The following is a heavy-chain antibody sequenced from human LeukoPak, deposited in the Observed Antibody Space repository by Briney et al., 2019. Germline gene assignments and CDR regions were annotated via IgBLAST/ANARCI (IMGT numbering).Heavy chain of an antibody. CDR3: ASGYSTTLDF. CDR1: GGSISSSSYY. J-gene: IGHJ4*02. Sequence: SETLSLTCTVSGGSISSSSYYWGWIRQPPGKGLEWIGSIYYSGSTYYNPSLKSRVTISVDTSKNQFSLKLSSVTAADTAVYYCASGYSTTLDFWGQGTLVTVSS. D-gene: IGHD6-13*01. CDR2: IYYSGST. V-gene: IGHV4-39*01.